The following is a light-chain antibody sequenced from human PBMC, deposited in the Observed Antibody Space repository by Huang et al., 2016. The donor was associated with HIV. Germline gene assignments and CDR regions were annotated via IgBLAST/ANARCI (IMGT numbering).Light chain of an antibody. CDR3: QQRTNWPPGYT. CDR2: NAS. V-gene: IGKV3-11*01. J-gene: IGKJ2*01. Sequence: EIVLTQSPTTLSLSPGERVALSCRASQNIKNDLSWYQKRPGQAPRLLISNASNRATGIPARFSGSGSGTVFTLTISSLEPEDFVVYFCQQRTNWPPGYTFGQGTKL. CDR1: QNIKND.